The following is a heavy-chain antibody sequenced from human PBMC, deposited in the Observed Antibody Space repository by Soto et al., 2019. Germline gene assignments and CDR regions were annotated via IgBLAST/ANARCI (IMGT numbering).Heavy chain of an antibody. V-gene: IGHV4-30-4*01. J-gene: IGHJ4*01. CDR2: IYYSGST. D-gene: IGHD6-13*01. Sequence: SETLSLTCTVSGGSISSDDHYWSWIRQPPGKGLEWIGYIYYSGSTYYNPSLKSRLTISIDTSKNQFSLKLSSVTAADTAVYYSARIAEAGTNVDDWGQGTLVTVSS. CDR3: ARIAEAGTNVDD. CDR1: GGSISSDDHY.